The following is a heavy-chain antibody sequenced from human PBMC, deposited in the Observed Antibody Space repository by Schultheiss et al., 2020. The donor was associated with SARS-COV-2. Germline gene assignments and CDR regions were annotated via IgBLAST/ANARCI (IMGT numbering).Heavy chain of an antibody. CDR3: ATLVGPAAMLVDY. D-gene: IGHD2-2*01. Sequence: SQTLSLTCTVSGGSMSSSSYWAWIRQPPGKGLEWIGTISDSGTTYYNPSLKSRVTISVDTSKNQFSLKLSSVTAADTAVYYCATLVGPAAMLVDYWGQGTLVTVSS. V-gene: IGHV4-39*01. J-gene: IGHJ4*02. CDR2: ISDSGTT. CDR1: GGSMSSSSY.